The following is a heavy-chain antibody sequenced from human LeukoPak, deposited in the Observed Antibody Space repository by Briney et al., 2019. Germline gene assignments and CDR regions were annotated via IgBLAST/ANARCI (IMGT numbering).Heavy chain of an antibody. CDR3: AKDPGSGDEEKYFDY. CDR2: IRSHGTNE. J-gene: IGHJ4*02. D-gene: IGHD2-21*02. V-gene: IGHV3-30*02. Sequence: PGGSLRVSCAASGFIFNDYAMHWVRQAPGKGLEWVAFIRSHGTNEYYADSVKGRFSISRDNSRNTLYLQMNSLRPEDTAVYYCAKDPGSGDEEKYFDYWGQGTLVIVSS. CDR1: GFIFNDYA.